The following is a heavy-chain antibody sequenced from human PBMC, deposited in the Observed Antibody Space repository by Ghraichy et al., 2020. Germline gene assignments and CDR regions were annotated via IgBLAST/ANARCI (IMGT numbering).Heavy chain of an antibody. J-gene: IGHJ4*02. D-gene: IGHD3-10*01. Sequence: SETLSLTCTVSGGSVSNGNYYWSWIRQPPGKGLEWIGYIYYSGNTNYNPSLKSRVTISVDTSKNQFSLKPTSVTAADTAVYYWARSDYYGSGSYFPYWGQGTLVTVSS. CDR3: ARSDYYGSGSYFPY. V-gene: IGHV4-61*01. CDR2: IYYSGNT. CDR1: GGSVSNGNYY.